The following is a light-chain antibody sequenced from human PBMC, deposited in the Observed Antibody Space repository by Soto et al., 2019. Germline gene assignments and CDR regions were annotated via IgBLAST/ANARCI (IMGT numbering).Light chain of an antibody. CDR3: QLYGSSRA. J-gene: IGKJ1*01. Sequence: EIVLTQSPGTLSLSPGERATLSCRASQSVSSSYLAWYQQKPGQAPRLLIYGASSRATGIPDRFGGSGSGADINLTISRLETADFAVYFCQLYGSSRAFGQGNKVEIK. CDR2: GAS. V-gene: IGKV3-20*01. CDR1: QSVSSSY.